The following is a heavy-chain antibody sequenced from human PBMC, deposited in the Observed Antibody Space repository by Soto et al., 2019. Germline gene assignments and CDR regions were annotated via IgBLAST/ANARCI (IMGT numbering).Heavy chain of an antibody. J-gene: IGHJ6*02. CDR3: ALPYGSGSNYYYYGMDV. Sequence: QVQLVQSGAEVKKPGSSVKVSCKASGGTFSSYAISWVRQAPGQGLEWMGGIIPIFGTANYAQKFQGRVTSTADESTSTAYMELSSLRSEDTAVYYCALPYGSGSNYYYYGMDVWGQGTTVTFSS. CDR1: GGTFSSYA. V-gene: IGHV1-69*12. D-gene: IGHD3-10*01. CDR2: IIPIFGTA.